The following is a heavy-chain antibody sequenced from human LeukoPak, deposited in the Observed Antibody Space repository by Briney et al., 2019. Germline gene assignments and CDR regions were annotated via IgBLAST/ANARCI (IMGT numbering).Heavy chain of an antibody. CDR1: GFTVSSNY. V-gene: IGHV3-66*01. CDR2: IYSGGST. CDR3: SKDRAAATYYYGMDV. Sequence: GGSLRLSCAASGFTVSSNYMSWVRQAPGKGLEWVSVIYSGGSTYYADSVKGRFTISRDNSKNTLYLQVNSLRAEDTAVYYCSKDRAAATYYYGMDVWGQGTTVTVSS. D-gene: IGHD6-13*01. J-gene: IGHJ6*02.